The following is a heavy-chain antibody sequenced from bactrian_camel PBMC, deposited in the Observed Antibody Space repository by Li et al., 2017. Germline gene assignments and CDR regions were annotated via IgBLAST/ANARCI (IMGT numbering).Heavy chain of an antibody. CDR1: GFTFSRAY. CDR2: VYTDGSGP. D-gene: IGHD3*01. CDR3: AMASGGWFGFWDY. V-gene: IGHV3-2*01. J-gene: IGHJ4*01. Sequence: QLVESGGDLVQPGGSLSLSCAASGFTFSRAYMSWVRQAPGKGLEWVSSVYTDGSGPYYAEFVKGRLTMSSDNAKNTVYLQINSLKSEDTALYYCAMASGGWFGFWDYWGQGTQVTVS.